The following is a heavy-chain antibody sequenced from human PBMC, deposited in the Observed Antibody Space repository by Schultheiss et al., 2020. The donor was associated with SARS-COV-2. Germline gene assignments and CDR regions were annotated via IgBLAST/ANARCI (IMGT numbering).Heavy chain of an antibody. CDR1: GFSFSSYR. J-gene: IGHJ4*02. D-gene: IGHD3/OR15-3a*01. CDR3: ARGLGLGHAYFDY. CDR2: ISSDGSNK. V-gene: IGHV3-30*12. Sequence: GGSLRLSCAASGFSFSSYRMNWVRQAPGKGLERVAGISSDGSNKYYADSVKGRFTVSRDNSKNTLYLQMNSLRAEDTAVYYCARGLGLGHAYFDYWGQGTLVTVSS.